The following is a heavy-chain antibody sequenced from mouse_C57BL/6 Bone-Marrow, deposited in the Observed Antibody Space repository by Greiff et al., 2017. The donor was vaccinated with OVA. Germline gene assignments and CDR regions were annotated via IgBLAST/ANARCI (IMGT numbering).Heavy chain of an antibody. D-gene: IGHD1-2*01. CDR2: INPGSGGT. Sequence: QVQLQQSGAELVRPGTSVKVSCKASGYAFTNYLIEWVKQRPGQGLEWIGVINPGSGGTNYNEKFKGKATLTADKSSSTAYMQLSSLTSEDSAVYFCARRIPLLRYAMDYWGQGTSVTVSS. CDR1: GYAFTNYL. V-gene: IGHV1-54*01. CDR3: ARRIPLLRYAMDY. J-gene: IGHJ4*01.